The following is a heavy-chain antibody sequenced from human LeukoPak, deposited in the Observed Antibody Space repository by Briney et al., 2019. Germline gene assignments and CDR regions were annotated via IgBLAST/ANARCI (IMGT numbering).Heavy chain of an antibody. V-gene: IGHV1-2*04. Sequence: ASVKVSCKASGYTFTGYYMHWVRQAPGQGLEWMGWINPNSGGTNYAQKFQGWVTMTRDTSISTAYMELSRLRSDDTAVYYCARVDGHSSSWYAFDYWGQGTLVTVSS. CDR1: GYTFTGYY. CDR2: INPNSGGT. J-gene: IGHJ4*02. CDR3: ARVDGHSSSWYAFDY. D-gene: IGHD6-13*01.